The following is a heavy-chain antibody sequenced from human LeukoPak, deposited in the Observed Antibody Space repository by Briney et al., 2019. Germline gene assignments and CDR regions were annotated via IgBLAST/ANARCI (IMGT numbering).Heavy chain of an antibody. CDR3: TTSTGYSSTWGAFDI. CDR1: GYTFTGYY. J-gene: IGHJ3*02. Sequence: GASVKVSCKASGYTFTGYYMHWARQAPGQGLEWMGWMSYNSGGTNYAQNFRGRVTMTRDTSISTAYMEVITLRSDDTAVYYCTTSTGYSSTWGAFDIWGQGTMVTVSS. V-gene: IGHV1-2*02. D-gene: IGHD6-13*01. CDR2: MSYNSGGT.